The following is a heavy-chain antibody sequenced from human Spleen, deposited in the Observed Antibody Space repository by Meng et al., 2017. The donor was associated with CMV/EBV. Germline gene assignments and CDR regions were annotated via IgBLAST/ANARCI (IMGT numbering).Heavy chain of an antibody. V-gene: IGHV3-74*01. J-gene: IGHJ6*02. CDR1: GLSRYW. Sequence: GESLKISCAAPGLSRYWMHWVRQAPGKGLVWVSRINSDGTGTNYADSVKGRFTISRDNSKNTLYLQMNSLRAEDTAVYYCAKDMAVTIFGVVSPPGGMDVWGQGTTVTVSS. D-gene: IGHD3-3*01. CDR3: AKDMAVTIFGVVSPPGGMDV. CDR2: INSDGTGT.